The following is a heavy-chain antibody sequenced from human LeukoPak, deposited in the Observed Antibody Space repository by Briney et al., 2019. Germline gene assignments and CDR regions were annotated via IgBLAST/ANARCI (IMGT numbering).Heavy chain of an antibody. J-gene: IGHJ4*02. Sequence: SGGSLRLSCAASGFTVSNNYMSWVRQAPGKGLEWVSVIYSGDNTYYVESVKGRFTISRDNSKNTLFLQMHRLRAEDTAVYYCAGRRVLDASFDYWGQGTLVTVSS. CDR2: IYSGDNT. CDR1: GFTVSNNY. CDR3: AGRRVLDASFDY. V-gene: IGHV3-66*02. D-gene: IGHD3-16*01.